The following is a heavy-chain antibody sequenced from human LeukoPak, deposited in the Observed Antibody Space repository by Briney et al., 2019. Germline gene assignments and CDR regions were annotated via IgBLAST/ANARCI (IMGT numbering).Heavy chain of an antibody. CDR2: IYYSGST. J-gene: IGHJ4*02. V-gene: IGHV4-30-4*01. CDR3: AAGDRNGYITLDY. Sequence: SQTLSLTCTVSGGSISSGDYYWSWIRQPPGTGLEWIGYIYYSGSTYYNPSLKSRVTISVDTSKNQFSLKLNSVTAADTAVYYCAAGDRNGYITLDYWGQGILVTVSS. D-gene: IGHD3-22*01. CDR1: GGSISSGDYY.